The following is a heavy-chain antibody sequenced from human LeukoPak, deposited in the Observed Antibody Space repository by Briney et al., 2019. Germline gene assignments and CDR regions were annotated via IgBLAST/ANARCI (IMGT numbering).Heavy chain of an antibody. V-gene: IGHV3-30*03. CDR1: GFTFSTYG. D-gene: IGHD4-17*01. CDR2: ISYDGSNK. J-gene: IGHJ4*02. Sequence: GRSLRLSCAASGFTFSTYGMHWVRQAPGKGLEWVAVISYDGSNKYYADSVKGRFTISRDNSKNTLYLQMNSLRAEDTAVYYCARGSKSYGDYIRSRIHYFDYWGQGTLVTVSS. CDR3: ARGSKSYGDYIRSRIHYFDY.